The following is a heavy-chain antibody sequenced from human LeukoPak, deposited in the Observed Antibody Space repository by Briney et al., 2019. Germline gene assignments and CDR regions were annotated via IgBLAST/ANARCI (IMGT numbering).Heavy chain of an antibody. D-gene: IGHD2-2*01. CDR2: IYYSGST. V-gene: IGHV4-59*11. J-gene: IGHJ5*02. Sequence: SETLSLTCTVSGGSISPHYWSWIRQPPGKGLEWIGYIYYSGSTNYNPSLKSRVTISVDTSKNQFSLKLSSVTAADTAVYYCARGSGYCSSTSCHPFGPWGQGTLVTVSS. CDR1: GGSISPHY. CDR3: ARGSGYCSSTSCHPFGP.